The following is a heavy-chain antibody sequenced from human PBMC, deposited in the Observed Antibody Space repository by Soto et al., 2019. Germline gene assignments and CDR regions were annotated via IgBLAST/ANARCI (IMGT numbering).Heavy chain of an antibody. CDR3: ARALTYYYNSGAY. V-gene: IGHV1-69*01. D-gene: IGHD3-10*01. CDR1: GDTFSNFA. CDR2: IIPTFDTP. J-gene: IGHJ4*02. Sequence: QVQLVQSGAVVRKPGSSVKVSCKSSGDTFSNFAISWVRQDPGQGLEWMGRIIPTFDTPNYAQKFQGRLTITADESTSTAYMELSSRRSEDTALYYCARALTYYYNSGAYWGQGTLVTVSS.